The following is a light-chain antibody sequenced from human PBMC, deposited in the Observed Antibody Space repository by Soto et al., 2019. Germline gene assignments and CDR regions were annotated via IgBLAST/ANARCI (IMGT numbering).Light chain of an antibody. J-gene: IGLJ1*01. V-gene: IGLV1-40*01. CDR2: GNS. Sequence: QSVLTQPPSVSGAPGQRVTISCTGSSSNIGAGYDVHWYQQLPGTAPKLLIYGNSNRPSGVPDRFSGSKSGTSASLAIPGLQAEDEADYYCQSYDSSLSADVFGTGTKVTVL. CDR1: SSNIGAGYD. CDR3: QSYDSSLSADV.